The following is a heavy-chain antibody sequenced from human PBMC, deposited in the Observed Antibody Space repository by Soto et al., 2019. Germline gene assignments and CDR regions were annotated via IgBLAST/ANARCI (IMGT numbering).Heavy chain of an antibody. J-gene: IGHJ4*02. D-gene: IGHD3-16*02. CDR3: ARAPTYYDYVWGSYRPTYYFDY. CDR2: INAGNGNT. CDR1: GYTFTSYA. V-gene: IGHV1-3*01. Sequence: GASVKVSCKASGYTFTSYAMHWVRQAPGQRLEWMGWINAGNGNTKYSQKFQGRVTITRDTSASTAYMELSSLRSEDTAVYYCARAPTYYDYVWGSYRPTYYFDYWGQGTLVTVSS.